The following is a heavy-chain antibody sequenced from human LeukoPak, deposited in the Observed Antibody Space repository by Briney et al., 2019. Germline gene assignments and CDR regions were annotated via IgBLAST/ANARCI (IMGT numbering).Heavy chain of an antibody. Sequence: ASLKVSCKASGYTFTSYGISWVPQAPGPGREWMGWISAYNGNTNYAQKLQGRVTMTTDTSTSTAYMELRSLRSDDTAVYYCARVFRGAIRGYYYYMDVWGKGTTVTVSS. D-gene: IGHD3-10*01. CDR3: ARVFRGAIRGYYYYMDV. J-gene: IGHJ6*03. V-gene: IGHV1-18*01. CDR2: ISAYNGNT. CDR1: GYTFTSYG.